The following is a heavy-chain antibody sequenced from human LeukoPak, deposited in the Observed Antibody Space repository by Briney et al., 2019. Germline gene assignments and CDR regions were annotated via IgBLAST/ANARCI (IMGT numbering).Heavy chain of an antibody. V-gene: IGHV4-39*07. D-gene: IGHD3-9*01. Sequence: SETLSLTCTVSGGSISSSSYYWGWIRQPPGKGLEWIGSIYYSGSTYYNPSLKSRVTISVDTSKNQFSLRLSSVTAADTAVYYCARGGAHYDILTGYYMKEFDYWGQGTLVTVSS. J-gene: IGHJ4*02. CDR2: IYYSGST. CDR1: GGSISSSSYY. CDR3: ARGGAHYDILTGYYMKEFDY.